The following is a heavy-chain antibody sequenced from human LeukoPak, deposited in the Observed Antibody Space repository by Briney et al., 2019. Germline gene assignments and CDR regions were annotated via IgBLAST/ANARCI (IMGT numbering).Heavy chain of an antibody. J-gene: IGHJ6*03. CDR1: GYTFTGHY. Sequence: ASVKVSCKASGYTFTGHYMHWVRQAPGQGLEWMGWINPNSGGTNYAQEFQGRVTMTRDTSISTAYMELSRLRSDDTAVYYCARVPNYAFWSGPYYYYMEVWGKRTTVTVSS. V-gene: IGHV1-2*02. CDR2: INPNSGGT. D-gene: IGHD3-3*01. CDR3: ARVPNYAFWSGPYYYYMEV.